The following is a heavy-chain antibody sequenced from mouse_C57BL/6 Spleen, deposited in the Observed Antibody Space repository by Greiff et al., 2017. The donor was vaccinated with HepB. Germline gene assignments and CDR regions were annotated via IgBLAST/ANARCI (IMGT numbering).Heavy chain of an antibody. D-gene: IGHD1-1*01. Sequence: VQLQQPGAELVRPGSSVKLSCKASGYTFTSYWMHWVKQRPIQGLEWIGNIDPSDSETHYNQKFKDKATLTVDKSSSTAYMQLSSLTSEDSAVYYCARPNYGSSYDYFDYWGQGTTLTVSS. CDR3: ARPNYGSSYDYFDY. J-gene: IGHJ2*01. CDR1: GYTFTSYW. CDR2: IDPSDSET. V-gene: IGHV1-52*01.